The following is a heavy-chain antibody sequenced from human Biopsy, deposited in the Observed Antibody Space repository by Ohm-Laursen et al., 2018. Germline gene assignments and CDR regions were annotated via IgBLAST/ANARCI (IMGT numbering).Heavy chain of an antibody. CDR1: GFSVNTRGMS. CDR3: ARIPILIVPAALVYRHRRHLQGLDV. CDR2: IDWEVAE. D-gene: IGHD2-2*01. Sequence: PTQTLTLTGTLSGFSVNTRGMSVTWIRQAPGKALEWLARIDWEVAEFYSESLKTRLAISKDTSENHVVLTLSDVDPVVTPKYYCARIPILIVPAALVYRHRRHLQGLDVWGQGTTVSVSS. J-gene: IGHJ6*02. V-gene: IGHV2-70*16.